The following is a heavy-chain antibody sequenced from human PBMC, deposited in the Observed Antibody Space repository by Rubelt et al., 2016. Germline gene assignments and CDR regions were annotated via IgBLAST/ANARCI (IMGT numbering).Heavy chain of an antibody. CDR3: ATDSGARQPYYYYGMDV. D-gene: IGHD5-18*01. J-gene: IGHJ6*02. V-gene: IGHV1-24*01. Sequence: KFQGRVTMTEDTSTDTAYMELSSLRSEDTAVYYCATDSGARQPYYYYGMDVWGQGTTVTVSS.